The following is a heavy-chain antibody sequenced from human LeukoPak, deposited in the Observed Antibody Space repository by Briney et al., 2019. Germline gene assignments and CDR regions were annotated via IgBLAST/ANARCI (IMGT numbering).Heavy chain of an antibody. CDR1: GFIFGEYA. D-gene: IGHD3-22*01. J-gene: IGHJ4*02. CDR3: ARGDYYGSTGYYPSDY. V-gene: IGHV3-11*01. Sequence: GGSLRLSCTASGFIFGEYAMSWIRQAPGKGLEWVSYISSSGSTIYYADSVKGRFTISRDNAKNSLYLQMNSLRTEDTAVYYCARGDYYGSTGYYPSDYWGQGTLVTVSS. CDR2: ISSSGSTI.